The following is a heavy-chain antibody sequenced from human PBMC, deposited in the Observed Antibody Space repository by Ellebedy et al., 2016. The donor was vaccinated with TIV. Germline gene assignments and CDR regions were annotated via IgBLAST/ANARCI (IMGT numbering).Heavy chain of an antibody. Sequence: AASVKVSCKASGYTFTSYYVHWVRQAPGQGLEWMGVINPSGGSATYAQKFQGRVTMTRDTSTSTVYMELSSLRSEDTAVYYCARDPYSGSWGRFDPWGQGTLVTVSS. CDR3: ARDPYSGSWGRFDP. J-gene: IGHJ5*02. CDR2: INPSGGSA. CDR1: GYTFTSYY. V-gene: IGHV1-46*01. D-gene: IGHD1-26*01.